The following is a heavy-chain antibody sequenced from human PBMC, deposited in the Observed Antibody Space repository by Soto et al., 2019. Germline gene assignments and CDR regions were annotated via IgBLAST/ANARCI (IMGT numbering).Heavy chain of an antibody. CDR3: SRCGVYDFWSGLFD. V-gene: IGHV4-30-4*01. CDR2: TYHNGRP. CDR1: GDSIRRGDYY. Sequence: QVQLQESGPGLVKPSQTLSLTCTVSGDSIRRGDYYWNWIRQSPRKGLEWLGNTYHNGRPNYNPSLNSRVTLSGDSSKNQSSLKLRSLSAADTSVYYCSRCGVYDFWSGLFDSGQGTLVTFSS. J-gene: IGHJ4*02. D-gene: IGHD3-3*01.